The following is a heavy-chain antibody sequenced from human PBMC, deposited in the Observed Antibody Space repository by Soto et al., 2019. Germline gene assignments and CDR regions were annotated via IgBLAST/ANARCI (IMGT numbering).Heavy chain of an antibody. CDR1: GGSINTFY. Sequence: SETLSLTCTVSGGSINTFYWSWVRQPAGKGLEWIGRIFSSGSTSFNPSLESRVAMSVDTSKNHFSLNLSSVTAADMAVYYCAREGSYSAYNFAHGIQLWSFDFWGQGALVTSPQ. V-gene: IGHV4-4*07. D-gene: IGHD5-12*01. CDR3: AREGSYSAYNFAHGIQLWSFDF. J-gene: IGHJ4*02. CDR2: IFSSGST.